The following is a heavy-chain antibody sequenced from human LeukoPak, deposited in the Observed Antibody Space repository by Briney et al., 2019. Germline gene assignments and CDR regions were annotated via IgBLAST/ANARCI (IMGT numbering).Heavy chain of an antibody. CDR2: FDPEDGET. V-gene: IGHV1-24*01. D-gene: IGHD3-16*01. CDR1: GYTLTELS. CDR3: ARASRAWGPIHIDY. J-gene: IGHJ4*02. Sequence: VASVKVSCKVSGYTLTELSMHWVRQAPGKGLEWMGGFDPEDGETIYAQKFQGRVTMTRDMSTSTVYMELSSLRSEDTAVYYCARASRAWGPIHIDYWGQGTLVTVSS.